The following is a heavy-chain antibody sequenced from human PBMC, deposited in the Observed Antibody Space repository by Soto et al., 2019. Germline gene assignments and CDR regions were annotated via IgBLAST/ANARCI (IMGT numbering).Heavy chain of an antibody. Sequence: PSETLSLTCAVYGGSFSGYYWSWIRQPPGKGLEWIGEINHSGSTNYNPSLKSRVTISVDTSKNQFSLKLSSVTAADTAVYYCATGLQQMDTPRSNWFDTWGQGTLVTVSS. J-gene: IGHJ5*02. CDR1: GGSFSGYY. CDR3: ATGLQQMDTPRSNWFDT. D-gene: IGHD6-13*01. V-gene: IGHV4-34*01. CDR2: INHSGST.